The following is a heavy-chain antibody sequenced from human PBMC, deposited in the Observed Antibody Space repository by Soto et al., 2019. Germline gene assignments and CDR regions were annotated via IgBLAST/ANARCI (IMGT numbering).Heavy chain of an antibody. V-gene: IGHV4-59*01. J-gene: IGHJ3*02. CDR2: IYYSGST. D-gene: IGHD3-3*01. CDR3: ARYLAGYDFWSGYYTGDAFDI. Sequence: SETLSLTCTVSGGSISSYYWSWIRQPPGKELEWIEYIYYSGSTNYNPSLKSRVTISVDTSKNQFSLKLSSVTAADTAVYYCARYLAGYDFWSGYYTGDAFDIWGQGTMVTVSS. CDR1: GGSISSYY.